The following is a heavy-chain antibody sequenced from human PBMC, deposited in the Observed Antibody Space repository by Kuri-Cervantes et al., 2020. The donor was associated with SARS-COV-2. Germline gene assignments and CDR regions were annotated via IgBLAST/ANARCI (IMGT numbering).Heavy chain of an antibody. CDR1: GESFSGYN. D-gene: IGHD3-22*01. CDR3: ARHPPSYYDCRGYYDY. J-gene: IGHJ4*02. Sequence: SETLSLTCASHGESFSGYNWSWIRQPPGQGLELIGYIYYIRRTCYNTSLKSRVNISLDTSNNHFSLRLSTVTATVTAVYYCARHPPSYYDCRGYYDYWGQGTLVTVSS. V-gene: IGHV4-59*08. CDR2: IYYIRRT.